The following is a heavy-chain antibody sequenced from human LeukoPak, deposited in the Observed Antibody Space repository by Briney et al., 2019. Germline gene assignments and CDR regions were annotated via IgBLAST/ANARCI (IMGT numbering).Heavy chain of an antibody. V-gene: IGHV4-59*01. CDR2: IYYSGST. CDR3: ARGRIDYGDYPVYYYYYYMDV. CDR1: GGSISSYY. J-gene: IGHJ6*03. Sequence: PSETLSLTCTVSGGSISSYYWSWIRQPPGKGLEWIGYIYYSGSTNYNPSLKSRVTISVDTSKNQFSLKLSSVTAADTAVYYCARGRIDYGDYPVYYYYYYMDVWGKGTTVTISS. D-gene: IGHD4-17*01.